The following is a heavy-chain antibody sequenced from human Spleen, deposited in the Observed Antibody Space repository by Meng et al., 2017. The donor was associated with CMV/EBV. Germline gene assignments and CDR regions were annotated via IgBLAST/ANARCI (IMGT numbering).Heavy chain of an antibody. D-gene: IGHD3-3*02. V-gene: IGHV4-34*01. J-gene: IGHJ4*02. CDR3: ARGRRGICEVVIIRFDY. CDR2: VNHSEST. Sequence: GEPFSGYCCGRIRQPPGKGLEWLGEVNHSESTNYNPSLKSRVTISVDTSKNQFCLKLGSVTAADAAVYCCARGRRGICEVVIIRFDYWGQGTLVTVSS. CDR1: GEPFSGYC.